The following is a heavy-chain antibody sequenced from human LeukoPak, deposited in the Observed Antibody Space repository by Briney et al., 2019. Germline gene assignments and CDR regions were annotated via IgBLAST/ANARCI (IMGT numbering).Heavy chain of an antibody. CDR2: IYYSGST. J-gene: IGHJ4*02. V-gene: IGHV4-59*01. Sequence: PSETLSLTRTFSGVSIRTYYWSWLRQPPGKRLEGWGYIYYSGSTNYNPSLKSRVTISVDTSKSQFSLKLSSVTAADTAVYYCARLSVEMTTSRIFDYWGQGTLVTVSS. D-gene: IGHD5-24*01. CDR1: GVSIRTYY. CDR3: ARLSVEMTTSRIFDY.